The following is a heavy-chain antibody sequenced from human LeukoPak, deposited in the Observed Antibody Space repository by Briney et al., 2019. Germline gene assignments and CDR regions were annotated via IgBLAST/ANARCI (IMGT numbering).Heavy chain of an antibody. Sequence: GGSLRLSCAASGFTFSHYGLHWVRQAPGKGLEWVAVILGDGTNKYYTDSVKGRFTISRDDSMKTLYLQMDSLRAEDTAIYFCARDAQRGFDYSNSLQYWGQGSLVTVSA. CDR2: ILGDGTNK. V-gene: IGHV3-33*01. J-gene: IGHJ4*02. CDR1: GFTFSHYG. D-gene: IGHD4-11*01. CDR3: ARDAQRGFDYSNSLQY.